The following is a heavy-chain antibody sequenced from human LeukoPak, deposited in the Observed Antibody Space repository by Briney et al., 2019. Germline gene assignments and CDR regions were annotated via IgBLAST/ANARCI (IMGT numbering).Heavy chain of an antibody. V-gene: IGHV3-30*02. Sequence: GGSLRLSCAASGFTFSGYGMHWVRQAPGKGLEWVAFVRYDSSNKYYADSVKGRFTVSRDNSKNMLYLQMNSLRAEDTAVYYCARDETPYYWGQGTLVTVSS. CDR3: ARDETPYY. CDR1: GFTFSGYG. J-gene: IGHJ4*02. CDR2: VRYDSSNK.